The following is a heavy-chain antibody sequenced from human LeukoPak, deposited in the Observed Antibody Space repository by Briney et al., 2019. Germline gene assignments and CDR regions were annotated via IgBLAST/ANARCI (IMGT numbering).Heavy chain of an antibody. CDR2: ISGDGGSA. CDR1: GFTFDDYA. V-gene: IGHV3-43*02. Sequence: SGGSLRLSCAASGFTFDDYAMHWVRQAAGKGLEWVSLISGDGGSAYYADSVKGRFTISRDNSKNSLYLQMNSLRTEDTALYCCAKNWHYGDYCCDYWGQGTLVTVSS. D-gene: IGHD4-17*01. CDR3: AKNWHYGDYCCDY. J-gene: IGHJ4*02.